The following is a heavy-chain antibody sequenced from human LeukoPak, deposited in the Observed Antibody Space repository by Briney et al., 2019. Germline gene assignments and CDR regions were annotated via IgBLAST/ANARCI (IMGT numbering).Heavy chain of an antibody. CDR2: IKQDGSEK. CDR1: GFTFSNYW. J-gene: IGHJ6*02. Sequence: GGSLRLSCTASGFTFSNYWMSWVRQAPGKGLEWVANIKQDGSEKDYVDALKGRFTVSRDNAKNSLYLQMNSLRAEDTAVYYCARDPVPDGMDVWGQGTTVTVSS. CDR3: ARDPVPDGMDV. V-gene: IGHV3-7*01.